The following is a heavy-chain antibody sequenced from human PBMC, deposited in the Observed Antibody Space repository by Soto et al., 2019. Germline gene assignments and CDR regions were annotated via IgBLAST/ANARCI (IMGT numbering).Heavy chain of an antibody. CDR3: AKDLNYYDSGGHYYYYGMDV. V-gene: IGHV3-23*01. CDR1: GFTFSIYA. D-gene: IGHD3-22*01. Sequence: EVQLLESGGGLVQPGGSLRLSCAASGFTFSIYAMNWVRQAPGKGLEWVSAISGTGFSTYYADSVKGRFTISRDNSKNTLYLQMNSRRAEDTAIYYCAKDLNYYDSGGHYYYYGMDVWGQGTTVTVSS. J-gene: IGHJ6*02. CDR2: ISGTGFST.